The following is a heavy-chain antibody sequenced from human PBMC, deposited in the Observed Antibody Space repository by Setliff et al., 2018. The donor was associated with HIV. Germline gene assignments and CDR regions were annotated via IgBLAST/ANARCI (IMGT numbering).Heavy chain of an antibody. V-gene: IGHV4-59*01. Sequence: SETLSLTCTVSGGSISSYYWSWIRQPPGKGLEWIGYIYYSGSTNYNPSLKSRVTISVDTSKNQFSLKLSSVIAADTAVYYCARVRYCSGWSSYYFDYWGQGTLVTVSS. CDR1: GGSISSYY. CDR2: IYYSGST. J-gene: IGHJ4*02. CDR3: ARVRYCSGWSSYYFDY. D-gene: IGHD2-15*01.